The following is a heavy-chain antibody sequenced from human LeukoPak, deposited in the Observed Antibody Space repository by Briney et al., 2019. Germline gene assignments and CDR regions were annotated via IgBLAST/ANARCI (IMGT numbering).Heavy chain of an antibody. CDR2: ISYDGSNK. CDR1: GFTFSSYA. V-gene: IGHV3-30-3*01. CDR3: ARETGIEGGIDY. J-gene: IGHJ4*02. Sequence: PGGSLRLSYAASGFTFSSYAMHWVRQAPGKGLEWVAVISYDGSNKYYADSVKGRFTISRDNSKNTLYLQMNSLRAEDTAVYYCARETGIEGGIDYWGQGTLVTVSS. D-gene: IGHD3-10*01.